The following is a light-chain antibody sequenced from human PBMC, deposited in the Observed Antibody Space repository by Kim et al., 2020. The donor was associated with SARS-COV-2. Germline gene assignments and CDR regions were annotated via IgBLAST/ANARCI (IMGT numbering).Light chain of an antibody. Sequence: SLSPGERATRSCRASQSISSSYLAWYQQRPGQAPRLLIYAASSRATGIPDRFSGSGSGTDFTLTISRLEPEDFAVYYCQQYGSPYTFGQGTKLEI. CDR1: QSISSSY. CDR3: QQYGSPYT. J-gene: IGKJ2*01. CDR2: AAS. V-gene: IGKV3-20*01.